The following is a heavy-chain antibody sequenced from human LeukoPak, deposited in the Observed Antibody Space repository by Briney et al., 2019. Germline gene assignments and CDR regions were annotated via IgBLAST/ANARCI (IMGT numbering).Heavy chain of an antibody. V-gene: IGHV3-74*01. D-gene: IGHD6-19*01. CDR2: INSDGSST. CDR1: GFTFSSYW. CDR3: AVSSGWSQYYSDY. J-gene: IGHJ4*02. Sequence: GGSLRLSCAASGFTFSSYWMHWVRQAPGKGLVWVSRINSDGSSTSYADSVKGRFTISRDNAKNTLYLQMNSLRAEDTAVYYCAVSSGWSQYYSDYWGQGTLVTVSS.